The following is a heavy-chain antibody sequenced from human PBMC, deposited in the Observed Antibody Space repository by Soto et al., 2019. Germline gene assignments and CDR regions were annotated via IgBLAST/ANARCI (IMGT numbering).Heavy chain of an antibody. D-gene: IGHD4-17*01. J-gene: IGHJ6*03. V-gene: IGHV3-23*01. CDR2: ISGSGGST. CDR1: GFTFSSYA. CDR3: AKGKWGVTTLRGLDYYYYMDV. Sequence: GGSLRLSCAASGFTFSSYAMSWVRQAPGKGLEWVSAISGSGGSTYYADSVKGRFTISRDNSKNTLYLQMNSLRAEDTAVYYCAKGKWGVTTLRGLDYYYYMDVWGKGTTVTVSS.